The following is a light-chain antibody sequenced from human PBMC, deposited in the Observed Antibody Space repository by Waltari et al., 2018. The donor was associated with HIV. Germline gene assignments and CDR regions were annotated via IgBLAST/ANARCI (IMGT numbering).Light chain of an antibody. CDR2: ADT. CDR1: KWGENY. V-gene: IGLV3-1*01. CDR3: QAWDSTTRV. J-gene: IGLJ3*02. Sequence: SYEVTQPPSLSVSPGQTARITCSGDKWGENYACWYQQKPGQSPILVIYADTKRPPGIPERFSASNSGNTATLTITGTQAMDEADYYCQAWDSTTRVFGGGTKLTVL.